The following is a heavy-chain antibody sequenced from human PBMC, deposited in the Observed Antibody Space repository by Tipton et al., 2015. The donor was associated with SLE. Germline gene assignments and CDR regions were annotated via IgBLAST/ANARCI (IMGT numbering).Heavy chain of an antibody. D-gene: IGHD2-2*01. CDR1: GFTFDDYA. CDR3: ARGYCSSTSCYGYFDY. Sequence: SLRLSCAASGFTFDDYAMHWVRQAPGKGLEWVSGISWNSGSIGYVDSVKGRFTISRDNAKNSLYLQMNSLRAEDTALYYCARGYCSSTSCYGYFDYWGQGTLVTVSS. J-gene: IGHJ4*02. CDR2: ISWNSGSI. V-gene: IGHV3-9*01.